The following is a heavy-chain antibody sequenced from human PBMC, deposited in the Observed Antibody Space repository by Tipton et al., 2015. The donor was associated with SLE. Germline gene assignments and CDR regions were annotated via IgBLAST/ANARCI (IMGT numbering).Heavy chain of an antibody. CDR2: IYYSGST. Sequence: TLSLTCTVSGGSISSYYWSWIRQPPGKGLEWIGYIYYSGSTSYNPSLKSRVTISVDTSKNQFSLKLSSVTAADTAVYYCARMGTYYYYGMDAWGRGTTVTVSS. V-gene: IGHV4-59*01. J-gene: IGHJ6*02. CDR3: ARMGTYYYYGMDA. D-gene: IGHD1-1*01. CDR1: GGSISSYY.